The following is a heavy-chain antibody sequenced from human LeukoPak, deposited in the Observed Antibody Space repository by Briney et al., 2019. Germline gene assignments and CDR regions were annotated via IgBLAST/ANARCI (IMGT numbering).Heavy chain of an antibody. CDR1: GFTVSSNY. Sequence: GGSLRLSCAASGFTVSSNYMSWVRQAPGKGLEWVSVIYSAGRTYYADSVKGRFTISRDNSKNTLYLQVNSLRAEDTAVYYCGRDVGAFDYWGQGTLVTVSS. CDR2: IYSAGRT. V-gene: IGHV3-66*01. D-gene: IGHD3-3*01. J-gene: IGHJ4*02. CDR3: GRDVGAFDY.